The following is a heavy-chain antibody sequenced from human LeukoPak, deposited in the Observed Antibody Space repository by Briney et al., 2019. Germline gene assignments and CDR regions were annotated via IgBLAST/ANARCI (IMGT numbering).Heavy chain of an antibody. CDR3: AREVRGGYYYGSGSYYNVYYFDY. CDR2: INPSGGST. D-gene: IGHD3-10*01. Sequence: ASVKVSCKASGYTFTSYYMHWVRQAPGQGLEWMGIINPSGGSTSYAQKFQGRVTMTRDTSTSTVYMELSSLRSEDTAVYYCAREVRGGYYYGSGSYYNVYYFDYWGQGTLVTVSS. J-gene: IGHJ4*02. V-gene: IGHV1-46*01. CDR1: GYTFTSYY.